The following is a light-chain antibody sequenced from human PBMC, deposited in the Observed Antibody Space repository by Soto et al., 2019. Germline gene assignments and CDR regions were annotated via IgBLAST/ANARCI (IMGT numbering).Light chain of an antibody. CDR2: SAS. Sequence: EVILTQSPGTLSLSQGERATLSCRASQSVVSGYLAWYQQRPGQAPRLLIYSASSMATGIPDRFSGSGSVTDFTLSISRLEPEDFAIYYCQQFGNSLYTFGQGTKLEIK. J-gene: IGKJ2*01. V-gene: IGKV3-20*01. CDR3: QQFGNSLYT. CDR1: QSVVSGY.